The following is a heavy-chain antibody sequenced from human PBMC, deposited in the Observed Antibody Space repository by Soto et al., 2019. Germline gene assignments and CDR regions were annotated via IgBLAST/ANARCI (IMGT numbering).Heavy chain of an antibody. CDR3: EKDRKKGHMEQDYFDS. V-gene: IGHV3-23*01. CDR1: GFTFSSYA. Sequence: GGSLRLSCGVSGFTFSSYAMSWVRQAPGKGLEWVSAISGSGGSTYYADSVKGRFTISRDNSKNTLYLQMNSLRAEDTAVYYCEKDRKKGHMEQDYFDSGGGGTLATVS. D-gene: IGHD1-1*01. J-gene: IGHJ4*02. CDR2: ISGSGGST.